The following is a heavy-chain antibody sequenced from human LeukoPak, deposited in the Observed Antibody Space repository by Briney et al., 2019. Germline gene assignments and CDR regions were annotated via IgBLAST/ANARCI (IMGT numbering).Heavy chain of an antibody. CDR1: GFTVSSNY. J-gene: IGHJ4*02. D-gene: IGHD4/OR15-4a*01. V-gene: IGHV3-66*01. CDR2: IYSGGST. CDR3: ARSPMVAPLMMH. Sequence: GGSLRLSCAASGFTVSSNYMSWVRQAPGKGLEWVSVIYSGGSTYYADSVKGRFTISRDNSKNTLYLQMNSLRAEDTAVYYCARSPMVAPLMMHWGQGTLVTVSS.